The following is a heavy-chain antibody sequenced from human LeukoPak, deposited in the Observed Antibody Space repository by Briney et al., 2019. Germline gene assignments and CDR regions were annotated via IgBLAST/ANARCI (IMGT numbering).Heavy chain of an antibody. CDR1: GGSISSGNYY. CDR2: IYSSGRT. Sequence: SETLSLTCNVSGGSISSGNYYWSWIRQPAGKGLEWIGRIYSSGRTNYNPSLKRRVTISVDTSKNQFSLNLSSVTAADTAVYYCARDIHTSDWTKFDYWGQGTSVTVSS. J-gene: IGHJ4*02. D-gene: IGHD6-19*01. CDR3: ARDIHTSDWTKFDY. V-gene: IGHV4-61*02.